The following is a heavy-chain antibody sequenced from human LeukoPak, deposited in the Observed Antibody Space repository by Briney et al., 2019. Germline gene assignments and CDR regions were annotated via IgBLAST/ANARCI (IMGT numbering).Heavy chain of an antibody. CDR3: ARDRDYSNTERGFDY. Sequence: PGASVKVSCKTSGYTFTDYYIHWVRQAPGQGLEWMGWINPNSGETSSAQKFQGRVTMTGDTSISTAYMELRRVTSDDTAVYYCARDRDYSNTERGFDYWGQGTLVTVSS. D-gene: IGHD4-11*01. J-gene: IGHJ4*02. CDR1: GYTFTDYY. CDR2: INPNSGET. V-gene: IGHV1-2*02.